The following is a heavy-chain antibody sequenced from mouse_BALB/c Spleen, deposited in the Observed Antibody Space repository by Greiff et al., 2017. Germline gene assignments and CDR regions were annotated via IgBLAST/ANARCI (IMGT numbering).Heavy chain of an antibody. J-gene: IGHJ2*01. V-gene: IGHV3-2*02. D-gene: IGHD1-1*01. CDR2: ISYSGST. Sequence: VQLKESGPGLVKPSQSLSLTCTVTGYSITSDYAWNWIRQFPGNKLEWMGYISYSGSTSYNPSLKSRISITRDTSKNQFFLQLNSVTTEDTATYYCARERDNYGCFDYWGQGTTLTVSS. CDR1: GYSITSDYA. CDR3: ARERDNYGCFDY.